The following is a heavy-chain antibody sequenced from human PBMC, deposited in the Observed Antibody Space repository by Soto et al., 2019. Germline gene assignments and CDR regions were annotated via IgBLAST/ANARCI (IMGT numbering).Heavy chain of an antibody. CDR2: VDPTDSYS. CDR1: GYSFTNYW. D-gene: IGHD3-10*01. CDR3: ARASYYPSENYFTYYPYEMDV. V-gene: IGHV5-10-1*01. J-gene: IGHJ6*03. Sequence: GESLKISCKGSGYSFTNYWITWVRQMRGKGLEWLGRVDPTDSYSNYSPSFQGHVTISADKSISTAYLQGSGLEASDTAMYYGARASYYPSENYFTYYPYEMDVGAKGTRVTVPS.